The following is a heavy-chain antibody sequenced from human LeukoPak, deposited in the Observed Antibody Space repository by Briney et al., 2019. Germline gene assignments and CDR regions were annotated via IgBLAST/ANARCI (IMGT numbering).Heavy chain of an antibody. V-gene: IGHV3-7*01. CDR1: GFTFSSYW. Sequence: GSLRLSCAASGFTFSSYWMNWVRQAPGKGLEWVANIKQDGSEKHYVDSVKGRFTISRDNPKNSVYLQMNSLRAEDTAVYYCAGAGDDFWSAYHFDYWGQGTLVTVSS. CDR2: IKQDGSEK. CDR3: AGAGDDFWSAYHFDY. J-gene: IGHJ4*02. D-gene: IGHD3-3*01.